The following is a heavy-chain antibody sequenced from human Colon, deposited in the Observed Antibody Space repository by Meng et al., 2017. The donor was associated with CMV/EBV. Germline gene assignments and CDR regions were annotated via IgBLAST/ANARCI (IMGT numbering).Heavy chain of an antibody. CDR1: GFPVSSKY. Sequence: EVQLVGAGGGLVQPGGSRRLSCAASGFPVSSKYMSWVRQAPGKGLEWVSVIYIDDSTYYADSVEGRFTISRDNSRNTVYLQMNSLRAEDTAVYYCARDSPHAWDWGQGTLVTVSS. CDR3: ARDSPHAWD. CDR2: IYIDDST. J-gene: IGHJ4*02. D-gene: IGHD3-16*01. V-gene: IGHV3-53*01.